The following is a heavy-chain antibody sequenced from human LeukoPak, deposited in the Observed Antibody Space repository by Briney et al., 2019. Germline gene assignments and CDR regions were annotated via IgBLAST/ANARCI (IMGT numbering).Heavy chain of an antibody. Sequence: SETLSLTCTVSGGSISSYYWSWIRQPAGEGLEWIGRIYTSGSTNYNPSLKSRVTMSVDTSKNQFSLKLSSVTAADTAVYYCARSRYCSSTSCYNRNWFDPWGQGTLVTVSS. V-gene: IGHV4-4*07. D-gene: IGHD2-2*02. CDR1: GGSISSYY. CDR2: IYTSGST. J-gene: IGHJ5*02. CDR3: ARSRYCSSTSCYNRNWFDP.